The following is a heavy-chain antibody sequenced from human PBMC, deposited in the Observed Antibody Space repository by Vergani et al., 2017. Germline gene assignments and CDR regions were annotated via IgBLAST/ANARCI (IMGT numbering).Heavy chain of an antibody. CDR1: GFTFSSYG. V-gene: IGHV3-30*03. D-gene: IGHD1-1*01. J-gene: IGHJ5*01. CDR2: ISDDGNKI. CDR3: ARWGNEKRLDS. Sequence: QVQLVESGGGVVQPGRSLRLSCAASGFTFSSYGMHWVRQAPGKGLEWVAIISDDGNKIHYKDSVKGRFTISRDNSKNTLYLQMNSLRVEDTAVYYCARWGNEKRLDSWGQGTLVTVSS.